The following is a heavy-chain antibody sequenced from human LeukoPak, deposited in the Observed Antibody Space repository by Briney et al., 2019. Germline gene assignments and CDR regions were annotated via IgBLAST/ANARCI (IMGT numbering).Heavy chain of an antibody. V-gene: IGHV4-34*01. D-gene: IGHD7-27*01. CDR2: INHSGST. CDR1: GGSFSGYY. J-gene: IGHJ6*03. CDR3: ARHYPNWGSKGYYYYYYMDV. Sequence: SETLSLTCAVYGGSFSGYYWSWIRQPPGKGLEWIGEINHSGSTNYNPSLKSRVTISVDTSKNQFSLKLSSVTAADTAVYYCARHYPNWGSKGYYYYYYMDVWGKGTTVTVSS.